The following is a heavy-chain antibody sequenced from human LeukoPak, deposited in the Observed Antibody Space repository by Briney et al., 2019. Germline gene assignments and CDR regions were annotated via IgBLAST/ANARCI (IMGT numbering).Heavy chain of an antibody. CDR2: ISFDGSNK. J-gene: IGHJ4*02. D-gene: IGHD3-10*01. Sequence: GGSLRLSCAASGFTFSSYGMHWVRQAPGKGLEWVTFISFDGSNKYYADSVKGRFTISRDNSKNTLYLQMNSLRAEDTAVYYCAKVFSGSFDYWGQGTLVTVSS. CDR1: GFTFSSYG. V-gene: IGHV3-30*18. CDR3: AKVFSGSFDY.